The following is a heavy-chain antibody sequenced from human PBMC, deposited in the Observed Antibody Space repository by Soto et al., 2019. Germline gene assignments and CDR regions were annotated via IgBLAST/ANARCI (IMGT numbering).Heavy chain of an antibody. D-gene: IGHD3-16*01. CDR1: GYTFTGYY. CDR2: INPNSGGT. Sequence: ASLKVSYTASGYTFTGYYMHWVRQAPGQGLEWMGWINPNSGGTNYAQKFQGWVTMTRDTSISTAYMELSRLRSDDTAVYYCARELYVSGRTSGMDVWGQGTTVTVSS. J-gene: IGHJ6*02. V-gene: IGHV1-2*04. CDR3: ARELYVSGRTSGMDV.